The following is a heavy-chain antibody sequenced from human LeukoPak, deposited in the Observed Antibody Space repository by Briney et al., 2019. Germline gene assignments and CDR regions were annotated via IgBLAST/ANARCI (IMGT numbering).Heavy chain of an antibody. D-gene: IGHD6-6*01. V-gene: IGHV4-59*01. J-gene: IGHJ6*03. CDR2: IYYSGST. CDR3: ARVRSMAARPDYYYYMDV. CDR1: GGSISSYY. Sequence: SETLSLTCTVSGGSISSYYWSWIRQPPGKGLEWIGYIYYSGSTNYNPSLKSRVTISVDTSKNQFSLKLSSVTAADTAVYYCARVRSMAARPDYYYYMDVWGKGTTVTVSS.